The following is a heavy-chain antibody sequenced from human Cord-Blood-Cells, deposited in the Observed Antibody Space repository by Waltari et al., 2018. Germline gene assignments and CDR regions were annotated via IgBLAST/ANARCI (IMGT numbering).Heavy chain of an antibody. CDR1: GCTISSYA. Sequence: QVQLVQPGAEVTKPGSSVKVSCKASGCTISSYAISRVRQAPGQGLEWMGGIIPIFGTANYAQKFQGRVTITADESTSTAYMGLSSLRSEDTAMYYCARDLWFGDPSGFDYWGQGTLVTVSS. V-gene: IGHV1-69*01. D-gene: IGHD3-10*01. CDR2: IIPIFGTA. CDR3: ARDLWFGDPSGFDY. J-gene: IGHJ4*02.